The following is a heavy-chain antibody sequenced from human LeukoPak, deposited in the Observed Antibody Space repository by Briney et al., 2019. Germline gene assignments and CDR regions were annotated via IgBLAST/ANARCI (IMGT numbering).Heavy chain of an antibody. Sequence: SETLSLTCTVSGGSISSSSYYWGWIRQPPGKGLEWIGSIYYSGSTYCNPSLKSRVTISVDTSKNQFSLKLSSVTAADTAVYYCARHEGSYYGYYFDYWGQGTLVTVSS. J-gene: IGHJ4*02. D-gene: IGHD1-26*01. CDR1: GGSISSSSYY. V-gene: IGHV4-39*01. CDR2: IYYSGST. CDR3: ARHEGSYYGYYFDY.